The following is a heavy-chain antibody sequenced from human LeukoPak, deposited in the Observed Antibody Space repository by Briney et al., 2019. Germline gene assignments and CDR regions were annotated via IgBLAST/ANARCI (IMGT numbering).Heavy chain of an antibody. D-gene: IGHD3-22*01. CDR2: ISSSGSTT. CDR3: AKWHLYYYDSSGLPIDY. V-gene: IGHV3-11*01. J-gene: IGHJ4*02. Sequence: GGSLRLSCAASGFTFSDYYMSWIRQAPGKGLEWVSYISSSGSTTYYADSVKGRFTISRDNSKNTLYLQMNSLRAEDTAVYYCAKWHLYYYDSSGLPIDYWGQGTLVTVSS. CDR1: GFTFSDYY.